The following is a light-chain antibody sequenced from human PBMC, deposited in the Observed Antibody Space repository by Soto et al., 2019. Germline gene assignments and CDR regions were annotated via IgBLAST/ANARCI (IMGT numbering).Light chain of an antibody. Sequence: EIVLTQSPGSLSLSPGERATLSCRASQSVDSSFFAWYQQKPGQAPRLLIYGASKRATGIPDRFSGSGSGTDFTLTISRLEPEDFAVYYCQQYVSSVTFGQG. CDR2: GAS. J-gene: IGKJ1*01. CDR1: QSVDSSF. CDR3: QQYVSSVT. V-gene: IGKV3-20*01.